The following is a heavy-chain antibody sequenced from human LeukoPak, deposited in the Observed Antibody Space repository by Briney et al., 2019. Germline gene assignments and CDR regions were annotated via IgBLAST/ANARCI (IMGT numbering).Heavy chain of an antibody. CDR1: GFTFSSYS. Sequence: GGSLRLSCAASGFTFSSYSMNWVRQAPGKGLEWVSYISSSSSTIYYADSVKGRFTISRDNAKNSLYLQMNSLRAEDTAVYYCARESRIVGASDAFDIWGQGTMVTVS. J-gene: IGHJ3*02. CDR2: ISSSSSTI. CDR3: ARESRIVGASDAFDI. D-gene: IGHD1-26*01. V-gene: IGHV3-48*04.